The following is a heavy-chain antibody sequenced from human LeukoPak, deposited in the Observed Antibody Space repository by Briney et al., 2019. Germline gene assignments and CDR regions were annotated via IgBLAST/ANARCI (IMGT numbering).Heavy chain of an antibody. CDR1: GGSISNYY. CDR2: IYYSGST. D-gene: IGHD5-18*01. Sequence: SETLSLTCSVSGGSISNYYWSWIRQPPGKGLEWIGYIYYSGSTNYNPSLKSRVTISVDTSKNQFSLKLSSVTAADTAVYYCARDGRSGYSYGLDYWGQGILVTVSS. J-gene: IGHJ4*02. CDR3: ARDGRSGYSYGLDY. V-gene: IGHV4-59*01.